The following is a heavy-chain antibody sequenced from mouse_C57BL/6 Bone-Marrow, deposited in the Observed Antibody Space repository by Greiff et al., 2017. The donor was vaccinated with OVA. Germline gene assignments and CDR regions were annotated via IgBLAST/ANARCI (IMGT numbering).Heavy chain of an antibody. D-gene: IGHD1-1*01. J-gene: IGHJ2*01. CDR3: ARSGGSSYCFDD. CDR1: GFTFRDYG. Sequence: DVKLVESGGGLVKPGGSLKLSCAASGFTFRDYGMHWVRQAPETGLEWVAYISGGSSTIYYADTVKGRFTISRDNAKNTLFLQMTSLRSEDTAMYYCARSGGSSYCFDDWGQGTTLTVSS. V-gene: IGHV5-17*01. CDR2: ISGGSSTI.